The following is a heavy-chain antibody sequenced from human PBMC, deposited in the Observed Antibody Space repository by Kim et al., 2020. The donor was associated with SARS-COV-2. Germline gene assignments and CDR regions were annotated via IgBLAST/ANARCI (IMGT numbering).Heavy chain of an antibody. CDR1: GGSISSSSYY. J-gene: IGHJ5*02. CDR2: IYYSGST. V-gene: IGHV4-39*01. Sequence: SETLSLTCTVSGGSISSSSYYWGWIRQPPGKGLEWIGSIYYSGSTYYNPSLKSRVTISVDTSKNQFSLKLSSVTAADTAVYYCARHGDIVVVPAEFDPWGQGTLVTVSS. D-gene: IGHD2-2*01. CDR3: ARHGDIVVVPAEFDP.